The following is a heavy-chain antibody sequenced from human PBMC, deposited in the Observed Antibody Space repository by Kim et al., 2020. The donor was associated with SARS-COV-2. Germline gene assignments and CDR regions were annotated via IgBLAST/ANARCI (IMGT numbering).Heavy chain of an antibody. Sequence: SETLSLTCAVYGASSSTYFWSWIRQSPGKGLEWIGEINHSGSTKYNPSLKSRITISLDTPKNQFSLKLRSVTAADTAVYYCARQGGSCYDFYCYYYGMDVWGQGTTVTVSS. CDR3: ARQGGSCYDFYCYYYGMDV. V-gene: IGHV4-34*01. J-gene: IGHJ6*02. CDR1: GASSSTYF. D-gene: IGHD2-2*01. CDR2: INHSGST.